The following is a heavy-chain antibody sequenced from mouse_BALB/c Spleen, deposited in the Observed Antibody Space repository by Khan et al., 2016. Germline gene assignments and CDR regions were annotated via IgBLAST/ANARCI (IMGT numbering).Heavy chain of an antibody. V-gene: IGHV6-6*02. J-gene: IGHJ2*01. D-gene: IGHD1-1*01. CDR3: TTVVPDY. Sequence: EVKLEVSGGGLVQPGGSMKLSCVASGFTFSSYWMSWVRQSPEKGLERVAEIRLKSDNYATHYAESVKGKFTISRDDSKSRLYLQMNSLRAEDTGIYYCTTVVPDYWGQGTTLTVSS. CDR2: IRLKSDNYAT. CDR1: GFTFSSYW.